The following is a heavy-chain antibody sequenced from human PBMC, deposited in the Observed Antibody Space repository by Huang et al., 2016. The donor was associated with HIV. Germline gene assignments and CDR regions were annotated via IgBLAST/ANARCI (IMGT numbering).Heavy chain of an antibody. CDR2: INRSGST. J-gene: IGHJ3*01. CDR3: ARGTLLGGQDDVFDV. CDR1: GGSLRDYY. V-gene: IGHV4-34*01. Sequence: QVQLQQWGAGVLKPSETLSLTCAIYGGSLRDYYWSWIRKSPGRGLDCIGEINRSGSTTYNPALKSRVIMSADTSKKQFSLKLSLVSAVDAAVYYCARGTLLGGQDDVFDVWGQGTMVFVSS.